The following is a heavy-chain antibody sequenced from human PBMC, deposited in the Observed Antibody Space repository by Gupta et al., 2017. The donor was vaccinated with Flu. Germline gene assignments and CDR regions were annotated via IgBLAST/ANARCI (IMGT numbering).Heavy chain of an antibody. CDR2: ISWDSYSI. J-gene: IGHJ6*02. D-gene: IGHD3-10*01. V-gene: IGHV3-9*01. CDR3: AKDVWASRGDYGVDV. CDR1: GFNFDDYA. Sequence: EVQLVESGGGFVQPGRSLRLSCAASGFNFDDYAMHWVRQAPGKGLEWVSGISWDSYSIDYADSVKGRFTISRDNARNALYLQMNSLRADDTALYYCAKDVWASRGDYGVDVWGQGTTVTVSS.